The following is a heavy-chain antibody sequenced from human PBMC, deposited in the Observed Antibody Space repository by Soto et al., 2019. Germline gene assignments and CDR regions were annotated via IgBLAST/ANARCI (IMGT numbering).Heavy chain of an antibody. CDR1: GGTFSSYA. Sequence: ASVKVSCKASGGTFSSYAISWVRQAPGQGLEWMGGIIPIFGTANYAQKFQGRVTITADESTSTAYMELSSLRSEDTAVYYCARCDIAAAGRQYYYYGMDVWGQGTTVTVSS. J-gene: IGHJ6*02. D-gene: IGHD6-13*01. CDR3: ARCDIAAAGRQYYYYGMDV. V-gene: IGHV1-69*01. CDR2: IIPIFGTA.